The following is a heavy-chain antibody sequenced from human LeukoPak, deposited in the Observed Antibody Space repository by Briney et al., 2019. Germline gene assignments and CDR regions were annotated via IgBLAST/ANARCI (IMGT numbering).Heavy chain of an antibody. CDR3: ARKILRGYSGYDAFWFDP. J-gene: IGHJ5*02. D-gene: IGHD5-12*01. CDR2: IIPIFGTA. CDR1: GGTFSSYA. Sequence: GASVKVSCKASGGTFSSYAISWVRQAPGQGLEWMGGIIPIFGTANYAQKFQGRVTITADKSTSTAYMELSSLRSEDTAVYYCARKILRGYSGYDAFWFDPWGQGTLVTVSS. V-gene: IGHV1-69*06.